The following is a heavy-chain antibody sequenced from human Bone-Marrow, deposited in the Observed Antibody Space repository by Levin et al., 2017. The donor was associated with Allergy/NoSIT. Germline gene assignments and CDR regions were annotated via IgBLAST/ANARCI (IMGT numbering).Heavy chain of an antibody. CDR2: IYSESSGSST. CDR1: GFSVTSNY. Sequence: AGGSLRLSCAASGFSVTSNYMSWVRQAPGKGLEWVSVIYSESSGSSTYNADSVKGRFTISRDNYKTTLYLQMNSLRAEDTAVYYCAGYSGSYYYYMDVWGKGTTVTVSS. CDR3: AGYSGSYYYYMDV. V-gene: IGHV3-66*02. J-gene: IGHJ6*03. D-gene: IGHD1-26*01.